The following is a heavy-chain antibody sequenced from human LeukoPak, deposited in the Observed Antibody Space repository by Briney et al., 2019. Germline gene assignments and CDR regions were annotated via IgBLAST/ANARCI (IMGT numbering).Heavy chain of an antibody. CDR3: ARHGGHTCYDSSGYITCNWFDP. Sequence: PSETMSLTSTVSGGSISSRSYCWGWIRQPPGNGLEWIGSIYYSGSTYYNPSLKSRVTISVDTSKNQFSLKLSSVTAADTAVYYCARHGGHTCYDSSGYITCNWFDPWGQGTLVTVSS. CDR2: IYYSGST. CDR1: GGSISSRSYC. J-gene: IGHJ5*02. D-gene: IGHD3-22*01. V-gene: IGHV4-39*01.